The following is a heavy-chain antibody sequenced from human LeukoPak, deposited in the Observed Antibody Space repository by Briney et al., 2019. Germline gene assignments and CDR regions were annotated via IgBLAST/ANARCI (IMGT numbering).Heavy chain of an antibody. V-gene: IGHV5-51*01. J-gene: IGHJ4*02. CDR2: IYPGDSDT. D-gene: IGHD3-3*01. Sequence: GESLKISCKGSGYSFTSYWIGWVRQMPGKGLEWMGIIYPGDSDTRYSPSFQGQVTISADKSINTACLQWSSLKASDTAMYYCTRAWSGYSTRYFDYWGQGTLVTVSS. CDR1: GYSFTSYW. CDR3: TRAWSGYSTRYFDY.